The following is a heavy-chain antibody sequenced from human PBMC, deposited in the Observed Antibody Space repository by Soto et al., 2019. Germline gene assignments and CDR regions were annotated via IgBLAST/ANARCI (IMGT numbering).Heavy chain of an antibody. V-gene: IGHV5-10-1*01. CDR3: ARHNYCSSTSCFYYYGMDV. J-gene: IGHJ6*02. D-gene: IGHD2-2*01. CDR1: GYSFTNYC. Sequence: GESLKISCDGSGYSFTNYCISWVRQMPGKGLEWMGKIDPSDSYTNYSPSFQGHVTVSADKSSSTAYLQWSSLKASDTAIYYCARHNYCSSTSCFYYYGMDVWGQGTTVTVSS. CDR2: IDPSDSYT.